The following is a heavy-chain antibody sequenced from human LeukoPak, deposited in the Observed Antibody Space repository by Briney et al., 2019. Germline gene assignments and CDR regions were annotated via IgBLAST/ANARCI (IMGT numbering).Heavy chain of an antibody. V-gene: IGHV1-46*01. CDR3: ARHRGRRSGGSSSRLYYYYGMDV. Sequence: ASVKVSCKASGYTCTSFFMHWVRQAPGPALDWMRIINPSGSTTSYAQKFQGRVTMTRDTSTSTVYMELSSLRSEDTAVYYCARHRGRRSGGSSSRLYYYYGMDVWGQGTTVTVSS. CDR1: GYTCTSFF. CDR2: INPSGSTT. J-gene: IGHJ6*02. D-gene: IGHD6-6*01.